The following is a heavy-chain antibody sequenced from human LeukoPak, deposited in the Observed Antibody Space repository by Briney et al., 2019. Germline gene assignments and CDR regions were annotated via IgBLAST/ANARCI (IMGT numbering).Heavy chain of an antibody. CDR2: ISGSGGST. D-gene: IGHD3-9*01. J-gene: IGHJ6*02. Sequence: GGSLRLSCAASGFTFSSYAMSWVRQAPGKGLEWVSAISGSGGSTYYADSVKGRFTISRDNSKNTLYLQMNSLRAEDTAVYYCAKHILTGYYDYYYYYGMDVWGQGTTVTVSS. CDR1: GFTFSSYA. V-gene: IGHV3-23*01. CDR3: AKHILTGYYDYYYYYGMDV.